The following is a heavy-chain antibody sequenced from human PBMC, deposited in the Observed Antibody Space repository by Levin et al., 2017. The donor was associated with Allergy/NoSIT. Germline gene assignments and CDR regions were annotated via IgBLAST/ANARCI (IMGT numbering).Heavy chain of an antibody. J-gene: IGHJ3*02. CDR1: GYTFTDYY. CDR2: IHPNSGGT. V-gene: IGHV1-2*06. CDR3: VSGGYSYGSNDFDI. D-gene: IGHD5-18*01. Sequence: PGESLKISCKASGYTFTDYYMHWVRQVPGQGLEWMGRIHPNSGGTNYAQSLQGRVTMTRDTSISTGYMELSRLKSDDTAVYYCVSGGYSYGSNDFDIWGQGTMVTVSS.